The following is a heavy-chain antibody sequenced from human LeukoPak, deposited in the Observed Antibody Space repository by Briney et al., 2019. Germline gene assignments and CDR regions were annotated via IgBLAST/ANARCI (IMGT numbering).Heavy chain of an antibody. CDR2: IKSKTDGGTT. CDR1: GFTFSNAW. CDR3: TTSRYGSGSYYVYFDY. J-gene: IGHJ4*02. Sequence: GGSLRLSCAASGFTFSNAWMSWVRQAPGKGLEWVGRIKSKTDGGTTDYAATVKGRFTISRDDSKNTLYLQMNSLKTEDTAVYYCTTSRYGSGSYYVYFDYWCQGTLVTVSS. V-gene: IGHV3-15*01. D-gene: IGHD3-10*01.